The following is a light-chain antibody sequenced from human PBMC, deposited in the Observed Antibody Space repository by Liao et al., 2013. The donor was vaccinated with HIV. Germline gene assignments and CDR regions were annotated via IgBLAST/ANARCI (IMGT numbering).Light chain of an antibody. V-gene: IGLV3-1*01. CDR2: QDT. CDR3: QAWDGSSVV. CDR1: KLGDEY. Sequence: SYELTQPPSVSVSPGQTASITCSGDKLGDEYASWYQQKPGQSPVLVIYQDTRRPSGISERFSASTSGNTATLTITGTQAMDEADYYCQAWDGSSVVFGGGTKLTVL. J-gene: IGLJ3*02.